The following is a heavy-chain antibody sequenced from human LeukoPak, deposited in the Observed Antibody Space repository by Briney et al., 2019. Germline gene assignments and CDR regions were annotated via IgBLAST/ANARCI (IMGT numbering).Heavy chain of an antibody. CDR1: GGSISSGGYY. V-gene: IGHV4-31*03. J-gene: IGHJ3*02. D-gene: IGHD1-26*01. Sequence: SQTLSLTCTVSGGSISSGGYYWSWIRQHPGKGLEWIGYIYYSGSTYYNPSLKSRVTISVDTSKNQFSLKLSSVTAADTAVYYCARGIGAAYDAFDIWGQGTMATVSS. CDR2: IYYSGST. CDR3: ARGIGAAYDAFDI.